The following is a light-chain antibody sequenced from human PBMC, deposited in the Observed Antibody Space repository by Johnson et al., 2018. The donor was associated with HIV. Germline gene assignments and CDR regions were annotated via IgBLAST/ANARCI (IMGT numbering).Light chain of an antibody. Sequence: QAALTQPPSVSAAPGQKVTISCSGNSSNIGNNYVSWYQQLPGTAPKLLIYDNNKRPSGIPDRFSGSTSGTSATLGITALQPGDAAYYYCGTWDSSLSAGGVFGTGTKVTVL. CDR3: GTWDSSLSAGGV. V-gene: IGLV1-51*01. J-gene: IGLJ1*01. CDR2: DNN. CDR1: SSNIGNNY.